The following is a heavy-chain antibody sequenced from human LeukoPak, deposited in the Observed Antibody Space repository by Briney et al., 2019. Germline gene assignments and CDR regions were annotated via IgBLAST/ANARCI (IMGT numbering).Heavy chain of an antibody. J-gene: IGHJ3*02. Sequence: GASVKLSCKASGGTFSSYAISWVRQAPGQGLEWMGGIIPIFGTANYAQKFQGRVTMTTDTSTSTAYMELRSLRSDDTAVYYCAREMIWFGQGDAFDIWGQGTMVTVSS. D-gene: IGHD3-10*01. CDR3: AREMIWFGQGDAFDI. CDR2: IIPIFGTA. V-gene: IGHV1-69*05. CDR1: GGTFSSYA.